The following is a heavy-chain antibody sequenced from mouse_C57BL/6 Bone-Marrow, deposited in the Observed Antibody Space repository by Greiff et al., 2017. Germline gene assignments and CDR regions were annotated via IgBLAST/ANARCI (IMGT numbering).Heavy chain of an antibody. CDR3: ARGYGSRGAQAMDY. CDR2: INPNNGGT. J-gene: IGHJ4*01. D-gene: IGHD1-1*01. CDR1: GYTFTDYN. V-gene: IGHV1-18*01. Sequence: VQLQQSGPELVKPGASVKIPCKASGYTFTDYNMDWVKQSHGKSLEWIGDINPNNGGTIYNQKFKGQATLTVDTSSSTDYMELRRLTSEDTAVYDSARGYGSRGAQAMDYWGKGTSVTVSS.